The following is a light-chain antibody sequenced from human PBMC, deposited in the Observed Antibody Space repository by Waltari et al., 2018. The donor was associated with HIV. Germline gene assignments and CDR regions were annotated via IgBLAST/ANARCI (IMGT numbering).Light chain of an antibody. CDR1: SSDVCDYS. CDR3: SSYISSATPE. J-gene: IGLJ3*02. V-gene: IGLV2-14*01. Sequence: QSALTQPASVSGSPGPSISISCTVTSSDVCDYSVSWYQHHPGKAPKVIIYEVSNRPSGVSNRFSGSKSGNTASLTISGLLPEDEADYFCSSYISSATPEFGGGTRLTVL. CDR2: EVS.